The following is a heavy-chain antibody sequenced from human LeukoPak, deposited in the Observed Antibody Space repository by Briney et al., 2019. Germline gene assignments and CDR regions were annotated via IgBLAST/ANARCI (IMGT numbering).Heavy chain of an antibody. CDR1: GGSISSYY. CDR3: ARITFGGEGYGKDV. V-gene: IGHV4-59*08. D-gene: IGHD3-16*01. J-gene: IGHJ6*02. Sequence: SETLSLTCTVSGGSISSYYWSWIRQPPGKGLEWIGYIYYSGSTNYNPSLKSRVTISVDTSKNQFSLKLSSVTAADTAVYYCARITFGGEGYGKDVWGQGTKVTLPS. CDR2: IYYSGST.